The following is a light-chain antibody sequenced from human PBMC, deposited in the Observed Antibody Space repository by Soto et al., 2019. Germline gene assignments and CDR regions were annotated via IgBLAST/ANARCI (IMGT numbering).Light chain of an antibody. Sequence: QSALTQPPSVSGSPGQPVNISCTGTSSDVGGYNRVSWYQQPPDTAPKVMIYEVSNRPSGVPDRFSGSKSGNPASLTISGLQAEDEADYYCCSFTTSSTYVFGTGTKVTVL. J-gene: IGLJ1*01. V-gene: IGLV2-18*02. CDR1: SSDVGGYNR. CDR2: EVS. CDR3: CSFTTSSTYV.